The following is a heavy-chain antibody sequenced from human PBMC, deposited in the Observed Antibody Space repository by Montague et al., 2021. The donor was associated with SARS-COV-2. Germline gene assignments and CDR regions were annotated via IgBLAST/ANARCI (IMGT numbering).Heavy chain of an antibody. J-gene: IGHJ6*02. D-gene: IGHD3-3*01. V-gene: IGHV4-59*12. CDR2: TSYSGST. CDR3: ARWGEYYDSPYYYYAMDV. CDR1: GESISPYY. Sequence: SETLSLTCTVSGESISPYYWSWIQQSTWKRLECIGYTSYSGSTDYNPSLKSRVTISIDTSKNQFSLKLSSVTAADTAVYYCARWGEYYDSPYYYYAMDVWGQGTTVTVSS.